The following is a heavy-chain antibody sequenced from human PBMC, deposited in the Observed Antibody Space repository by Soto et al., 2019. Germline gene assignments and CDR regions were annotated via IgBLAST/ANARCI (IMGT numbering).Heavy chain of an antibody. J-gene: IGHJ5*02. CDR1: GGSISSGDYY. CDR2: IYYSGST. V-gene: IGHV4-30-4*01. CDR3: ARAKGLLTVTTSWFDP. Sequence: QVQLQESGPGLVKPSQTLSLTCIVSGGSISSGDYYWSWVRQPPGKGLEWIGYIYYSGSTYYNPSLKSRVTISADTSKNHFSLKLSSVTAADTAVYYCARAKGLLTVTTSWFDPWGQGTLVTVSS. D-gene: IGHD4-17*01.